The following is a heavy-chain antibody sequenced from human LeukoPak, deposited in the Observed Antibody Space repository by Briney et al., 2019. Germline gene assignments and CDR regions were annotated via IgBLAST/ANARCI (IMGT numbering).Heavy chain of an antibody. CDR2: INPNSGGT. CDR1: GYTFTGYY. CDR3: ARDGKYSGYDGAIDY. D-gene: IGHD5-12*01. J-gene: IGHJ4*02. Sequence: GASVKVSCKASGYTFTGYYMHWVRQAPGQGLEWIGWINPNSGGTNYAQKFQGRVTMTRDTSISTAYMELSRLRSEDTAVYYCARDGKYSGYDGAIDYWGQGTLVTVSS. V-gene: IGHV1-2*02.